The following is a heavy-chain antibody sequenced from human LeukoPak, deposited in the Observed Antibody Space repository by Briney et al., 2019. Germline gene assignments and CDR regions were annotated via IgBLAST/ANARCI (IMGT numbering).Heavy chain of an antibody. V-gene: IGHV4-4*07. CDR3: ARHNYGSGSLNRGWFDP. J-gene: IGHJ5*02. CDR1: GGSISSYY. CDR2: IYTSGST. Sequence: SETLSLTCTVSGGSISSYYWSWIRQPAGKGLEWIGRIYTSGSTNYNPSLKSRVTMSVDTPKNQFSLKLSSVTAADTAVYYCARHNYGSGSLNRGWFDPWGQGTLVTVSS. D-gene: IGHD3-10*01.